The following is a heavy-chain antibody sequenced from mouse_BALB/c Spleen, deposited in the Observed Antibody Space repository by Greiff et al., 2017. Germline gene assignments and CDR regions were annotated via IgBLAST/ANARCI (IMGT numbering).Heavy chain of an antibody. J-gene: IGHJ2*01. CDR2: ISSGGST. Sequence: EVKLVESGGGLVKPGGSLKLSCAASGFTFSSYAMSWVRQTPEKRLEWVASISSGGSTYYPDSVKGRFTISRDNARNILYLQMSSLRSEDTAMYYCARAIHYYGSYYFDYWGQGTTLTVSS. V-gene: IGHV5-6-5*01. D-gene: IGHD1-2*01. CDR3: ARAIHYYGSYYFDY. CDR1: GFTFSSYA.